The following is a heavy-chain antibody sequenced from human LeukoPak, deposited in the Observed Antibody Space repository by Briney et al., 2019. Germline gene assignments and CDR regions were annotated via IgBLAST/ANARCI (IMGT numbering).Heavy chain of an antibody. CDR2: INSNSDTV. Sequence: PGGSLRLSCAASGFTFTNYWMTWVRQAPGKGLEWISYINSNSDTVHYSNSVEGRFTISRDNAKNSLYLQMNSLRAEDTAVYYCASLLSLSIGGAFDIWGQGTMVTVSS. J-gene: IGHJ3*02. CDR1: GFTFTNYW. CDR3: ASLLSLSIGGAFDI. V-gene: IGHV3-48*04. D-gene: IGHD2-15*01.